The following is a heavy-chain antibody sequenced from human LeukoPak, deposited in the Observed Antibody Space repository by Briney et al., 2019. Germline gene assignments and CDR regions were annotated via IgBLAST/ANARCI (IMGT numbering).Heavy chain of an antibody. CDR2: INPNSGGT. D-gene: IGHD6-19*01. V-gene: IGHV1-2*02. CDR1: GYTFTSYG. CDR3: ARAGRSGWYIYDY. Sequence: GASVKVSCKASGYTFTSYGISWVRQAPGQGLEWMGWINPNSGGTNYAQKFQGRVTMTRDTSISTAYMELSRLRSDDTAVYYCARAGRSGWYIYDYWGQGALVTVSS. J-gene: IGHJ4*02.